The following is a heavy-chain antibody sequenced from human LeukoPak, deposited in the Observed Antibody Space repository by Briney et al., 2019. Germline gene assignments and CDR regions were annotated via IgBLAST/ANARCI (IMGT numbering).Heavy chain of an antibody. CDR1: GFTFSSYS. Sequence: PGGSLRLSCAASGFTFSSYSMNWVRQAPGKGLEWVSSISSSSSYIYYAASVKGRFTISRDNAKNSLYLQMNSLRAEDTAVYYCARDGPDYGDYEDWFDPWGQGTLVTVSS. CDR3: ARDGPDYGDYEDWFDP. CDR2: ISSSSSYI. D-gene: IGHD4-17*01. J-gene: IGHJ5*02. V-gene: IGHV3-21*01.